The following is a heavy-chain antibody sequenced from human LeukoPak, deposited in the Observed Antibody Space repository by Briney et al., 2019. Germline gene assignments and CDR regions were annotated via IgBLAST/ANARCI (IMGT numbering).Heavy chain of an antibody. Sequence: SETLSLTCSVSGGSISGYYWTWIRQSPGKGLEWIGYVYYSGRTTYNPSLKSRVTISVDTSKNQFSLKLSSVTAADTAVYYCARGRYHYDTPAASFDYWGQGTLVPVSS. CDR2: VYYSGRT. V-gene: IGHV4-59*01. CDR1: GGSISGYY. J-gene: IGHJ4*02. D-gene: IGHD3-22*01. CDR3: ARGRYHYDTPAASFDY.